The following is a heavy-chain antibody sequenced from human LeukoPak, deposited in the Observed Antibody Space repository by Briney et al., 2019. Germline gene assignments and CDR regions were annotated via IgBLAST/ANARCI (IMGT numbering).Heavy chain of an antibody. V-gene: IGHV4-30-2*01. D-gene: IGHD3-16*01. Sequence: SETLSLTCAVSGGSISSGGYSWSWIRQPPGKGLEWIGYIYHSGSTYYNPSLKSRVTISEDRSKNQFSLKLSSVTAADTAVYYCASTGGTYYFDYWGQGTLVTVSS. CDR2: IYHSGST. CDR3: ASTGGTYYFDY. CDR1: GGSISSGGYS. J-gene: IGHJ4*02.